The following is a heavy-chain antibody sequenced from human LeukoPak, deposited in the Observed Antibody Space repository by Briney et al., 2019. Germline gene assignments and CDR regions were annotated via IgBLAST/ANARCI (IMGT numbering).Heavy chain of an antibody. D-gene: IGHD5-18*01. CDR2: IYYSGIT. J-gene: IGHJ4*02. CDR1: GASISSYY. CDR3: ARGNGYNLY. V-gene: IGHV4-59*13. Sequence: PSETLSLTCTVSGASISSYYWSWIRQPPGKGLEWIGYIYYSGITNYNPSLKSRVTISVDTSKNQFSLKLSSVTAADTAVYYCARGNGYNLYWGQGTLVTVSS.